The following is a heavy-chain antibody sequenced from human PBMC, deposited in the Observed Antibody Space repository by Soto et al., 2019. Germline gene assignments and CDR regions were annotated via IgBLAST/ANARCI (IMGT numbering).Heavy chain of an antibody. J-gene: IGHJ4*02. CDR3: VRDPQRNDY. CDR1: GYDFSSYG. CDR2: ISDSNGNR. Sequence: QVQLVQSGAEVKKPGASVKVSCKASGYDFSSYGISWVRQAPGQGLEWMGWISDSNGNRDYAQQFQGRVTMTSDTSRTTAYMELRSLRSDDTAVYYFVRDPQRNDYWGQGTLVNVSS. D-gene: IGHD2-2*01. V-gene: IGHV1-18*04.